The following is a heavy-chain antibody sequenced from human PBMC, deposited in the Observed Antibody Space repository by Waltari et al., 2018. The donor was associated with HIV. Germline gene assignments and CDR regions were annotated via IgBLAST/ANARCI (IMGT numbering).Heavy chain of an antibody. CDR1: GFTFSSYW. J-gene: IGHJ6*02. D-gene: IGHD2-2*02. V-gene: IGHV3-74*01. CDR2: INTDGSST. Sequence: EVQLVESGGGLVQHGGSLRLPCAASGFTFSSYWIPWVRQAPGKGLVWVSRINTDGSSTSYADSVKGRFTISRDNAKNTLYLQMNSLRAEDTAVYYCARGGHCSGISCYTGDYSYGLDVWGQGTTVTVSS. CDR3: ARGGHCSGISCYTGDYSYGLDV.